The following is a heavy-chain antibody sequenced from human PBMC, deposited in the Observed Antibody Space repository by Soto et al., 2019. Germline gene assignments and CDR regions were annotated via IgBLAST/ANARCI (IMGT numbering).Heavy chain of an antibody. CDR3: AKVAYGSGSYYALGAFDI. CDR1: GFTFSSYA. J-gene: IGHJ3*02. D-gene: IGHD3-10*01. Sequence: VWSLRLSCAASGFTFSSYAMSWVRQAPGKGLEWVSAISGSGGSTYYADSVKGRFTISRDNSKNTLYLQMNSLRAEDTAVYYGAKVAYGSGSYYALGAFDIWCKGTRVTVSS. CDR2: ISGSGGST. V-gene: IGHV3-23*01.